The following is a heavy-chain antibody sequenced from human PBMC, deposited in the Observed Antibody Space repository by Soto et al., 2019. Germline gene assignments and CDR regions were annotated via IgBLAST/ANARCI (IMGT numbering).Heavy chain of an antibody. CDR2: IKKDESKK. J-gene: IGHJ3*01. V-gene: IGHV3-7*05. CDR3: ARDVSPGSSSWYFDAFDL. Sequence: EERLVESGGGLVQPGGSVRLSCAASGFTFSSYWRTWVRQAPGKGLEWVANIKKDESKKSYLDSVRGRFTISRDNAKNSLYLQMDSLTAEDTALYYCARDVSPGSSSWYFDAFDLWGQGTMVTVSS. D-gene: IGHD6-13*01. CDR1: GFTFSSYW.